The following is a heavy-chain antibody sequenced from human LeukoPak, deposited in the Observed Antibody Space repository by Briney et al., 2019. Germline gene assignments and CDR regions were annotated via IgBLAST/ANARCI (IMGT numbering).Heavy chain of an antibody. J-gene: IGHJ3*02. Sequence: KPSETPSLTCTVSGGSISSYYWSWIRQPAGKGLEWIGRIYTSGSTNYNPSLKSRVTMSVDTSKNQFSLKLSSVTAADTAVYYCARDTTVTTTTTGNFDIWGQGTMVTVSS. D-gene: IGHD4-17*01. CDR2: IYTSGST. CDR1: GGSISSYY. CDR3: ARDTTVTTTTTGNFDI. V-gene: IGHV4-4*07.